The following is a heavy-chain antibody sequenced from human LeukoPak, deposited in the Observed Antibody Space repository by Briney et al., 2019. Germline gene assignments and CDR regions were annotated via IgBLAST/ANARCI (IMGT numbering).Heavy chain of an antibody. J-gene: IGHJ1*01. Sequence: GGSLRLSRAASGFTFSSYAMSWVRQAPGKGLEWVSAISGSGGSTYYADSVKGRFTISRDNSKNTLYLQMNSLRAEDTAVYYCAKDPRSAMENFQHWGQGTLVTVSS. CDR3: AKDPRSAMENFQH. D-gene: IGHD3-3*01. CDR1: GFTFSSYA. V-gene: IGHV3-23*01. CDR2: ISGSGGST.